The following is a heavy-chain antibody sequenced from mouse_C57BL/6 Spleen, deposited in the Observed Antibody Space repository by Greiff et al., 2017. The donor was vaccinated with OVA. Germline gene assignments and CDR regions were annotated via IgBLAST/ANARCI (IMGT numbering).Heavy chain of an antibody. CDR2: IYPGDGDT. J-gene: IGHJ2*01. D-gene: IGHD2-4*01. V-gene: IGHV1-82*01. CDR1: GYAFSSSW. CDR3: ARGRYDYASLDY. Sequence: VMLVESGPELVKPGASVKISCKASGYAFSSSWMNWVKQRPGKGLEWIGRIYPGDGDTNYNGKFKGKATLTADKSSSTAYMQLSSLTSEDSAVYFCARGRYDYASLDYWGQGTTLTVSS.